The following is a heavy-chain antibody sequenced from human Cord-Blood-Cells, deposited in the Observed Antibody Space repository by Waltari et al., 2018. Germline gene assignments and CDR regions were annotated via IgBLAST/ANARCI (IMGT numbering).Heavy chain of an antibody. D-gene: IGHD7-27*01. CDR3: ARGSLNWGSPQYYFDY. CDR2: MNPNSGNT. Sequence: QVQLVQSGAEVKKPGASVTVSCKASGYTFTSYDLTWVRQAPGQGLEWMGWMNPNSGNTGYAQKFQGRVTITRNTSISTAYMELSSLRSEDTAVYYCARGSLNWGSPQYYFDYWGQGTLVTVSS. V-gene: IGHV1-8*03. J-gene: IGHJ4*02. CDR1: GYTFTSYD.